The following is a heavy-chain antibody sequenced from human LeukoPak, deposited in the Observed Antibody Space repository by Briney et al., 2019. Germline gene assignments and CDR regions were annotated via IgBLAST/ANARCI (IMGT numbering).Heavy chain of an antibody. Sequence: GSLRLSCAASGFTFSSYSMNWVRQAPGKGLEWVSYISTSSSPIYYADSVKGRFTISRDNSKNTLYLQMNSLRTEDTALYYCAKASRYYSDNDAFDIWGQGTMVTVSS. D-gene: IGHD3-22*01. J-gene: IGHJ3*02. CDR1: GFTFSSYS. CDR2: ISTSSSPI. CDR3: AKASRYYSDNDAFDI. V-gene: IGHV3-48*01.